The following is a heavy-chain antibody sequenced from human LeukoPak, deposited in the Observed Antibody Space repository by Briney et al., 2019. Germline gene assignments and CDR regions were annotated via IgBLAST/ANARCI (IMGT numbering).Heavy chain of an antibody. Sequence: GGSPRLSCVASTFTLRSYAMSWARQAPGKGLEWVSAISEGGGSTYYADSVKGRFTISRDNSKDTLYLQMNNLRAGDTAVYYCXKDRAGTTSFDIWGQGTMVTVSS. CDR3: XKDRAGTTSFDI. D-gene: IGHD1-1*01. CDR2: ISEGGGST. J-gene: IGHJ3*02. V-gene: IGHV3-23*01. CDR1: TFTLRSYA.